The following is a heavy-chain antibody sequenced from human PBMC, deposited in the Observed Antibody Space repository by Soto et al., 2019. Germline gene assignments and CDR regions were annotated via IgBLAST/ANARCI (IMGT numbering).Heavy chain of an antibody. J-gene: IGHJ6*02. CDR2: IIPIFGTA. Sequence: QVQLVQSGAEVKKPGSSVKVSCKASGGTFSSYAISWVRQAPGQGLEWMGGIIPIFGTANYAQKFQGRVRITADKSTSTAYMELSSLRSEDTAVYYCARDGPPSGSGSYRLYYYYGMDVWGQGTTVTVSS. CDR3: ARDGPPSGSGSYRLYYYYGMDV. V-gene: IGHV1-69*06. D-gene: IGHD3-10*01. CDR1: GGTFSSYA.